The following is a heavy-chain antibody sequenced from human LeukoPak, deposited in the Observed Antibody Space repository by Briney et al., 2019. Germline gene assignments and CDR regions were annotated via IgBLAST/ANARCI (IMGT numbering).Heavy chain of an antibody. CDR2: IDPSDSYT. CDR1: GYSFTSYW. J-gene: IGHJ6*04. V-gene: IGHV5-10-1*01. D-gene: IGHD3-10*01. CDR3: ARLSSGSYYTYYYGMDV. Sequence: GESLKISCKGSGYSFTSYWISWVRQMPGKGLEWMGRIDPSDSYTNYSPSFQGHVTISADKSISTAYLQWSSLKASDTAMYYCARLSSGSYYTYYYGMDVWGKGTTVTVPS.